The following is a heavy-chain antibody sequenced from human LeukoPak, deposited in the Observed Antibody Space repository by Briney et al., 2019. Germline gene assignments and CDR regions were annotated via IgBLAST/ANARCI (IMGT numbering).Heavy chain of an antibody. J-gene: IGHJ4*02. D-gene: IGHD3-10*01. Sequence: GGSLRLSCAASGFTFSNYWMHWVRQAPGKGLVWVSRIKTDGSSTTYADSVRGRFTISRDNAKNTLYLQMNSLRAEETAVYFCARVFYYGSGTYYNDYWGQGTLVNVSS. V-gene: IGHV3-74*01. CDR1: GFTFSNYW. CDR3: ARVFYYGSGTYYNDY. CDR2: IKTDGSST.